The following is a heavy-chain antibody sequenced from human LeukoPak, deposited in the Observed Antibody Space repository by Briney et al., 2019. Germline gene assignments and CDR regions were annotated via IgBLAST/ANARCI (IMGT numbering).Heavy chain of an antibody. CDR1: GGSFSGYY. CDR3: ARGASGYWFDP. CDR2: INHSGST. V-gene: IGHV4-34*01. D-gene: IGHD3-22*01. Sequence: SETLSLTCALYGGSFSGYYWSWIRQPPGKGLEWVGEINHSGSTNYNPSLKSRVTISVDTSKNQFSLKLSSVTAADTAVYYCARGASGYWFDPWGQGTLVTVSS. J-gene: IGHJ5*02.